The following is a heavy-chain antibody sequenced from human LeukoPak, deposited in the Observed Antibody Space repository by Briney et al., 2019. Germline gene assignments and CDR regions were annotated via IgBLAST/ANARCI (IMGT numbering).Heavy chain of an antibody. J-gene: IGHJ6*03. CDR2: ISSSGSTI. CDR3: ARHAMVRGVIKSTYYYYYYMDV. V-gene: IGHV3-11*04. CDR1: GFTFSDYY. D-gene: IGHD3-10*01. Sequence: GGSLRLSCAASGFTFSDYYMSWIRQAPGKGLEWVSYISSSGSTIYYADSVKGRFTISRDNAKNSLYLQMNSLRAEDTAVYYCARHAMVRGVIKSTYYYYYYMDVRGKGTTVTISS.